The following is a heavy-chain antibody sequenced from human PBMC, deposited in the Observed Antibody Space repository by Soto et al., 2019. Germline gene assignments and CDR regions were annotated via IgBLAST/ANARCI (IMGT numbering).Heavy chain of an antibody. J-gene: IGHJ6*02. CDR2: MNPNSGNT. D-gene: IGHD5-18*01. CDR3: ARVGDTAMTTNYYGMDV. V-gene: IGHV1-8*01. Sequence: ASVKVSCKASGYTFTSYYINWVRQATGQELEWMGWMNPNSGNTGYAQKFQGRVTMTRNTSISTAYMELSSLRSEDTAVYYCARVGDTAMTTNYYGMDVWGQGTTVTVSS. CDR1: GYTFTSYY.